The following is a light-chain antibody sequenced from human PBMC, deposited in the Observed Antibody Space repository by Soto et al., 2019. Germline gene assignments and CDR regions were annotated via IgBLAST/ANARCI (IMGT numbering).Light chain of an antibody. J-gene: IGKJ2*01. V-gene: IGKV3-20*01. CDR2: AVS. CDR3: QQYGSPPHT. Sequence: EIVLTQSPGTLSLSPVERATLSCRASQSLYNSFLAWYQQKPGQTPRLLINAVSNRATGVPDRFSGSGSGTDFTLTISRLEPEDFAVYYCQQYGSPPHTFGQGTKVEI. CDR1: QSLYNSF.